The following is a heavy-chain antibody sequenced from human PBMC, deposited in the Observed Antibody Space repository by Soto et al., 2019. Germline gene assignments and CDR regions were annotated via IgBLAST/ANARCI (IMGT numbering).Heavy chain of an antibody. CDR1: GISLSTSGVG. CDR3: ARGLASLPVFAFDI. J-gene: IGHJ3*02. CDR2: VYWNDDA. Sequence: SGPTLVNPTQTLTLTCTLSGISLSTSGVGLGWIRRTPGKALEWLALVYWNDDAHYSPSLRSRLTIAKDTSKNQAVLTMTNMDPVDTATYYCARGLASLPVFAFDIWGQGAVVTVSS. V-gene: IGHV2-5*01.